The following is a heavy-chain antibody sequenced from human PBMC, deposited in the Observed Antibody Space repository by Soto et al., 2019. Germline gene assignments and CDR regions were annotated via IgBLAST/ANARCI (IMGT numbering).Heavy chain of an antibody. CDR3: ARNYGVPAASWFDP. D-gene: IGHD2-2*01. CDR1: GGTFSSYA. J-gene: IGHJ5*02. Sequence: SVKVSFKASGGTFSSYAISWVRQAPGQGLEWMGGIIPIFGTANYAQKFQGRVTITADKSTSTAYMELSSLRSEDTAVYYCARNYGVPAASWFDPWGQGTLVTVSS. CDR2: IIPIFGTA. V-gene: IGHV1-69*06.